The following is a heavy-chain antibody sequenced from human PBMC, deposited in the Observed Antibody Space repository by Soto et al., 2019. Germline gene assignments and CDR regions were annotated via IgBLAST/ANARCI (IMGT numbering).Heavy chain of an antibody. Sequence: LRLSCAASGFTVSSNYMSWVRQAPGKGLEWVSLIFSGGTTSYADSVKGRFTISRDNSKNTLYLQMNSLRAEDTALYYCARDRSRGLVAFDIWGQGTMVTVSS. CDR1: GFTVSSNY. CDR3: ARDRSRGLVAFDI. V-gene: IGHV3-53*01. J-gene: IGHJ3*02. D-gene: IGHD2-8*02. CDR2: IFSGGTT.